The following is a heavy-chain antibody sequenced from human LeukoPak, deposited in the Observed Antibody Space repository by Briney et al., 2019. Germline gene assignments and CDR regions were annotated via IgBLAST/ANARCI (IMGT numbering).Heavy chain of an antibody. V-gene: IGHV4-4*02. J-gene: IGHJ3*02. CDR2: IYHSGST. Sequence: SGTLSLTCAVSGGSISSSNWWSWVRQPPGKGLEWIGEIYHSGSTNYNPSLKSRVTISVDTSKNQFSLKLSSVTAADTAVYYCARDRANIVATGAFDIWGQGTMVTVSS. CDR1: GGSISSSNW. CDR3: ARDRANIVATGAFDI. D-gene: IGHD5-12*01.